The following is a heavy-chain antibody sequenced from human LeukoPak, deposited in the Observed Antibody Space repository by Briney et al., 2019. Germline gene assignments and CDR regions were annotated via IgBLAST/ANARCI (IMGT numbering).Heavy chain of an antibody. D-gene: IGHD1-26*01. CDR2: IYSSGST. Sequence: SETLSLTCIVSGGSISSYYWSWIRQPPGKGLEWSGYIYSSGSTNSNPSLKSRVTISVDTSKSQFSLKMTSVTAADTAVYYSVRKGTGGRAFDIWGQGTMVTVSS. V-gene: IGHV4-4*09. CDR1: GGSISSYY. J-gene: IGHJ3*02. CDR3: VRKGTGGRAFDI.